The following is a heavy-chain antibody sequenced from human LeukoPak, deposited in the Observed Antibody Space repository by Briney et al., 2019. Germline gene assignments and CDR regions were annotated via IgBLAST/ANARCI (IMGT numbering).Heavy chain of an antibody. CDR3: ANRPGNHGILTQYYFDD. J-gene: IGHJ4*02. V-gene: IGHV3-23*01. CDR2: ISGSGGST. Sequence: PGGSLRLSCAASGFTFRRYAMSWVRQAPGKGLEWVSVISGSGGSTYYADFVKGRFTTSRDNSKNTLYLQMNSLRAEDTAVYYCANRPGNHGILTQYYFDDWGQGTLVTVSS. CDR1: GFTFRRYA. D-gene: IGHD2-21*01.